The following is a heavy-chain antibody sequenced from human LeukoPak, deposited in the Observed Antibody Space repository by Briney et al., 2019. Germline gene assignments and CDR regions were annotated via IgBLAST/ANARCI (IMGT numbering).Heavy chain of an antibody. CDR1: GYTFTGYY. J-gene: IGHJ4*02. D-gene: IGHD3-10*01. Sequence: ASVRVSCKASGYTFTGYYMHWVRQAPGQGLEWMGWINPNSGGTNYAQKFQGRVTMTRDTSISTAYMELSRPRSDDTAVYYCASNIYYGSGSYYVGTLLGYWGQGTLVTVSS. CDR2: INPNSGGT. CDR3: ASNIYYGSGSYYVGTLLGY. V-gene: IGHV1-2*02.